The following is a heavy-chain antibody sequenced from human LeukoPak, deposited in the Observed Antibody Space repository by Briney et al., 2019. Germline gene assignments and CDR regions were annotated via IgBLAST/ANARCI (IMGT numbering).Heavy chain of an antibody. CDR3: TRYTCSGGSCYVDY. D-gene: IGHD2-15*01. Sequence: SVKVSCKASGGTFSSYAISWVRQAPGQGLEWMGRIIPILGIANYAQKFQGRVTITADKSTSTAYMELNSLRSEDTAVYYCTRYTCSGGSCYVDYWGQGTLVTVSS. CDR2: IIPILGIA. V-gene: IGHV1-69*04. J-gene: IGHJ4*02. CDR1: GGTFSSYA.